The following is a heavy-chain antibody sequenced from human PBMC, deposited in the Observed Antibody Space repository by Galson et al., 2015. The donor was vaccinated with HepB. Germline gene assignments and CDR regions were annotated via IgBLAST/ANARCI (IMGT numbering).Heavy chain of an antibody. CDR3: ARGPTDYGGYLDY. V-gene: IGHV1-69*13. CDR1: GGAFSSYV. D-gene: IGHD4-23*01. J-gene: IGHJ4*02. Sequence: SVKVSCQASGGAFSSYVISWVRQAPGQGLEWMGGIIPIFGTANYAQKFQGRVTITADESTSTAYMELSSLRSEDTAVYYCARGPTDYGGYLDYWGQGTLVTVSS. CDR2: IIPIFGTA.